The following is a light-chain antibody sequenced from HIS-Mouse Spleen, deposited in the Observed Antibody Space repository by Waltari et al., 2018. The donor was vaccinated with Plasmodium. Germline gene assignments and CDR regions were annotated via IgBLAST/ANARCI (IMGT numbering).Light chain of an antibody. CDR2: RNN. CDR3: AAWDDSLSGRV. CDR1: SSNIGSNY. J-gene: IGLJ3*02. V-gene: IGLV1-47*01. Sequence: QSVLTQPPSASGTPGQRVTIPCSGSSSNIGSNYVYWYQQLPGTAPKPLIYRNNQVPSGGPDRLSGSKSGTSASLAISGLRCEDEADYYCAAWDDSLSGRVFGGGTKLTVL.